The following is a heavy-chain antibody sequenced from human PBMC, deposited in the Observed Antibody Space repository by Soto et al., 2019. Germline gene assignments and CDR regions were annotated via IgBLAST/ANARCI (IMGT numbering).Heavy chain of an antibody. V-gene: IGHV4-59*01. D-gene: IGHD5-12*01. CDR2: IYYSGST. CDR1: GGSISSYY. Sequence: LETLSLTCTVSGGSISSYYWSWIRQPPGKGLEWIGYIYYSGSTNYNPSLKSRVTISVDTSKNQFSLKLSSVTAADTAVYYCARDLPSGNPDYWGQGTLVTVSS. J-gene: IGHJ4*02. CDR3: ARDLPSGNPDY.